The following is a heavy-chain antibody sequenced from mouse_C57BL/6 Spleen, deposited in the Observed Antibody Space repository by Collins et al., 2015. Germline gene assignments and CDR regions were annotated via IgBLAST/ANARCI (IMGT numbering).Heavy chain of an antibody. CDR1: GYAFSSSW. CDR3: AREPTVVDAMDY. D-gene: IGHD1-1*01. J-gene: IGHJ4*01. CDR2: IYPGDGDT. V-gene: IGHV1-82*01. Sequence: QVQLQQSGPELVKPGASVKISCKASGYAFSSSWMNWVKQRPGKGLEWIGRIYPGDGDTNYNGKFKGKATLTADKSSSTAYMQLSSLTSEDSAVYFCAREPTVVDAMDYWGQGTSVTVSS.